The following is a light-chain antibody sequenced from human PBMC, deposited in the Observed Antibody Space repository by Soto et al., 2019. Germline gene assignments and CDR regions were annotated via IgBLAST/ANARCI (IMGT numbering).Light chain of an antibody. CDR2: KAS. Sequence: DIRMTQSASTLSGSLGDRVTITWRASQTISSWLAWYQQKTGKAPKLLIYKASTLKSGVPSRFSGSGYGTEFTLTISSLQPDDFATYYCQHYNSYSEAFGQGTKVDIK. V-gene: IGKV1-5*03. CDR3: QHYNSYSEA. J-gene: IGKJ1*01. CDR1: QTISSW.